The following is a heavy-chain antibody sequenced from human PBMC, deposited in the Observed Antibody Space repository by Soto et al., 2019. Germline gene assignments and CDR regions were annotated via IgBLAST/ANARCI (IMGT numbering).Heavy chain of an antibody. D-gene: IGHD3-16*01. Sequence: XESLEICCKGCGYSFTSYWISWVRQMPGKGLEWMGRIDPSDSYTNYSPSFQGHVTISADKSISTAYLQWSSLKASDTAMYYCARHAGKGEDYWGQGSLVTVSS. CDR2: IDPSDSYT. J-gene: IGHJ4*02. V-gene: IGHV5-10-1*01. CDR3: ARHAGKGEDY. CDR1: GYSFTSYW.